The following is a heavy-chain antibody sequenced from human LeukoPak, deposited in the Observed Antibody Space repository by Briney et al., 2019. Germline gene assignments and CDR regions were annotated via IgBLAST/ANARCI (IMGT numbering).Heavy chain of an antibody. Sequence: SETLSLTCTVSGGSISSSSYYWGWIRQPPGKGLEWIGSIYYSGSTYYNPSLKSRVTISVDTSKNQFSLKLSSVTAADTAVHYCARLGDTAMVYYYGMDVWGQGTTVTVSS. CDR2: IYYSGST. CDR1: GGSISSSSYY. CDR3: ARLGDTAMVYYYGMDV. D-gene: IGHD5-18*01. V-gene: IGHV4-39*01. J-gene: IGHJ6*02.